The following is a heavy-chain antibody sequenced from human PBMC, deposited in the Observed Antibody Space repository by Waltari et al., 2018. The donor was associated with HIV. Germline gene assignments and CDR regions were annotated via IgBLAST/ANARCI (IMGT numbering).Heavy chain of an antibody. CDR2: IFGDGGST. Sequence: EVQLLESGGGLVQPGGSLRLSCAGSGFTFSSYAMTWVRQAPGSGLEWVSSIFGDGGSTFYADSVKGRFTISRDNSKNTLYLQMNSLRAEDTAVYYCAKGTLNPLTTDYWGQGTLVTVSS. CDR3: AKGTLNPLTTDY. V-gene: IGHV3-23*01. J-gene: IGHJ4*02. D-gene: IGHD4-17*01. CDR1: GFTFSSYA.